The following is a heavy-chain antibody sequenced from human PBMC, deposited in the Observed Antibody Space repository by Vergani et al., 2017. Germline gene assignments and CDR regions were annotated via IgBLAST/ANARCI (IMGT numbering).Heavy chain of an antibody. V-gene: IGHV3-48*03. CDR1: GFTFSSYE. J-gene: IGHJ4*02. Sequence: EVQLVESGGGLVQPGGSLRLSCAASGFTFSSYEMNWVRQAPGKGLEWVSYISSSGSTIYYADSVKGRFTISRDNAKNALYLQMNSLRAEDTAVYYWARFYWQLTAFDYWGQGTLVTVSS. CDR3: ARFYWQLTAFDY. CDR2: ISSSGSTI. D-gene: IGHD6-13*01.